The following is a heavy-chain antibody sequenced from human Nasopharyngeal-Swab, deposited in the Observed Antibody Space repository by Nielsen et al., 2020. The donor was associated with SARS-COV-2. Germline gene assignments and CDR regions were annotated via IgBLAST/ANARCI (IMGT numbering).Heavy chain of an antibody. CDR1: GGSFNEYY. D-gene: IGHD5-12*01. J-gene: IGHJ4*02. CDR3: ARSTWIPLDS. CDR2: INHSDRT. Sequence: SHTLSLTCGVSGGSFNEYYWSWIRQSPDKGLEWIGEINHSDRTIYNPSLKSRLTISVDTSKSQFSLELRSVTATDTAVYYCARSTWIPLDSWGPGTLVTVSS. V-gene: IGHV4-34*01.